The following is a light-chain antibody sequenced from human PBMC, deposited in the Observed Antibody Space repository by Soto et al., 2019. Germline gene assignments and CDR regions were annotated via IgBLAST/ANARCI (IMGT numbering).Light chain of an antibody. Sequence: QAVVTQPPSASGTPGQRVTISCSGSSSNIGHNTVNWYRQLPGTAPQLLIYNNNQRPSGVPDRFSGSKSGTSASLAISGLQSEDEADYYCSTWDESLNGWVFGGGTKLTVL. CDR2: NNN. J-gene: IGLJ3*02. V-gene: IGLV1-44*01. CDR1: SSNIGHNT. CDR3: STWDESLNGWV.